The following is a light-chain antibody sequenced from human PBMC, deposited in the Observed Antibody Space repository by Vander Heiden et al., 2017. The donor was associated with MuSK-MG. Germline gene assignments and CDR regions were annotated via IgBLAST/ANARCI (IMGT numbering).Light chain of an antibody. CDR1: QSISSY. CDR3: QQSYNSPPST. Sequence: IQLPQSPSSLSASVGDRVTITCRASQSISSYLNWYQQKPGKAPKLLIYAASSLQSGVPSRFSGSGSGTDFTLTISSLEPEDFATYYCQQSYNSPPSTFGQGTRLEIK. CDR2: AAS. J-gene: IGKJ5*01. V-gene: IGKV1-39*01.